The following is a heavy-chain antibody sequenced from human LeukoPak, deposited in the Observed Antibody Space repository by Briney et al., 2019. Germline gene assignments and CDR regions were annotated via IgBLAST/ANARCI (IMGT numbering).Heavy chain of an antibody. J-gene: IGHJ4*02. CDR1: GGSISTYY. Sequence: SETLSLTCTVSGGSISTYYWSWIRQPPGKGLEWIGYISYSGNTNYNPSLKSRVTISVDTSKNQFSLKLSSVTAADTAVYYCATRSTGVAATFDSWGQGALVTVSS. D-gene: IGHD2-15*01. CDR2: ISYSGNT. CDR3: ATRSTGVAATFDS. V-gene: IGHV4-59*01.